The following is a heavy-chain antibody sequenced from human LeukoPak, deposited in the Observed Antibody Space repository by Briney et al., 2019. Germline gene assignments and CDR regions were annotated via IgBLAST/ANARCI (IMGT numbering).Heavy chain of an antibody. Sequence: GESLKISCKGSGYRFTSYWIGWVRQMPGKGLEWMGIIYPGDSDTRYSPSFQGQVTISADKSISTAYLQWSSLKASDTAMYYCARVPAAARWGYYYYYMDVWGKGTTVTVSS. CDR3: ARVPAAARWGYYYYYMDV. J-gene: IGHJ6*03. CDR1: GYRFTSYW. V-gene: IGHV5-51*01. CDR2: IYPGDSDT. D-gene: IGHD6-13*01.